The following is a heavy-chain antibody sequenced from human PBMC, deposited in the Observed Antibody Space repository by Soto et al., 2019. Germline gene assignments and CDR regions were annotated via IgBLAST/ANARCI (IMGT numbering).Heavy chain of an antibody. CDR2: IYSGGST. J-gene: IGHJ5*02. CDR1: GFTVSSNY. V-gene: IGHV3-53*01. D-gene: IGHD3-22*01. CDR3: AGGTYYYDCSGSRGANWFDP. Sequence: GGSLRLSCAASGFTVSSNYMSWVRQAPGKGLEWVSVIYSGGSTYYADSVKGRFTISRDNSKNTMYLQMNSLRADVTAVYYCAGGTYYYDCSGSRGANWFDPWGQGTLVTVSS.